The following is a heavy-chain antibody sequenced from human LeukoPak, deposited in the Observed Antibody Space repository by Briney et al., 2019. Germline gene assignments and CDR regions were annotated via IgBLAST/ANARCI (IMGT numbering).Heavy chain of an antibody. Sequence: PSETLSLTCTVSGGSISSSSYYWGWIRQPPGKGQEWIGSIYHSGSTYYNPSLKSRVTISVDTSKNQFSLKLSSVTAADTAVYYCARSFSGYYDFWSGYRSLYYWGQGTLVTVSS. V-gene: IGHV4-39*07. D-gene: IGHD3-3*01. CDR2: IYHSGST. CDR3: ARSFSGYYDFWSGYRSLYY. J-gene: IGHJ4*02. CDR1: GGSISSSSYY.